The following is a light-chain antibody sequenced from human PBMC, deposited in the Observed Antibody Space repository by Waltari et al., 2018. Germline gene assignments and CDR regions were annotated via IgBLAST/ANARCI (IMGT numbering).Light chain of an antibody. V-gene: IGKV3D-15*01. CDR3: QQYNNWPPRAT. CDR2: GAS. CDR1: QSVSSN. J-gene: IGKJ4*01. Sequence: EIVMTQSPATLSVSPGERATLSCRASQSVSSNLAWYQQKPGQAPRLLMYGASTRATSIPARFSGSGSGTEFTLTISSLQSEDFALYYCQQYNNWPPRATFGGGTKVELK.